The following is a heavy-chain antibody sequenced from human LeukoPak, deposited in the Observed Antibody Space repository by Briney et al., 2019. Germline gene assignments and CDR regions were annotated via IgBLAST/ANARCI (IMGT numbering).Heavy chain of an antibody. J-gene: IGHJ4*02. CDR2: ISSSGSTI. Sequence: QAGGSLRLSCAASGFTFSSYEMNWVRQAPGKGLEWVSYISSSGSTIYYADSVKGRFTISRDNAKNSLYLQMNSLRAEDTAVYCCARESLGSSSPDYWGQGTLVTVSS. D-gene: IGHD6-6*01. CDR3: ARESLGSSSPDY. V-gene: IGHV3-48*03. CDR1: GFTFSSYE.